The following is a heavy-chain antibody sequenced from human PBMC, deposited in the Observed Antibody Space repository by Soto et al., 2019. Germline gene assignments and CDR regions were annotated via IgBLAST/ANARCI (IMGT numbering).Heavy chain of an antibody. CDR3: ATLPPRIVVGMTDLPT. Sequence: QLRESGTGLVKPSGTLSLTCFVSGASISSTYWWSWVRQTPGKRLEWIGQIYHTGTTSYNPSLKNRVTISLDTSNHQFSLTLTSMTAADTAVYYGATLPPRIVVGMTDLPTWGQGTLVTVSS. CDR2: IYHTGTT. CDR1: GASISSTYW. D-gene: IGHD2-15*01. V-gene: IGHV4-4*02. J-gene: IGHJ5*02.